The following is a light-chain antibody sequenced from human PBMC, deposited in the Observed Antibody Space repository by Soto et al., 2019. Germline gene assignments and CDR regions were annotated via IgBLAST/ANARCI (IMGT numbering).Light chain of an antibody. CDR2: EVS. J-gene: IGLJ1*01. CDR3: CSYAGSRV. CDR1: SSDVGGYHY. V-gene: IGLV2-11*01. Sequence: QSALTQPRSVSGSPGQSVTLSCTGTSSDVGGYHYVSWYQHHPGKAPKIIIYEVSKRPSGVPDRFSGSKSGNTASLTVSGLQAEDEADYYCCSYAGSRVFGTGTKLTVL.